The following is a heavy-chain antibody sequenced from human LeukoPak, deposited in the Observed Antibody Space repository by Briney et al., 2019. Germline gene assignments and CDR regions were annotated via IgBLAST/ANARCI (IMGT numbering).Heavy chain of an antibody. CDR2: INPNSGGT. CDR1: GYTFTGYY. J-gene: IGHJ4*02. V-gene: IGHV1-2*02. D-gene: IGHD3-10*01. CDR3: ARAEEYYGSGSYYRY. Sequence: ASVKVSCKASGYTFTGYYMHWVRQAPGQGLEWMGWINPNSGGTNYAQKFQGRVTMTRDTSISTAYMELSRLRSDDTAVYYCARAEEYYGSGSYYRYWGQGTLVTVSS.